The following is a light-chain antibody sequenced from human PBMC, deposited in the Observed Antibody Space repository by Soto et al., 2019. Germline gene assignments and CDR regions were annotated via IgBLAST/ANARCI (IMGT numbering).Light chain of an antibody. V-gene: IGLV1-40*01. Sequence: QSALTQPPSVSGAPGQGVTIFCTGSSSNIGAGYGVNWYKQLPGTAPKLLIYGSGNRPSGVPDRFSGSKSGTSASLAITGLQAEDEADYYCQYYDSSLRGGVFGAGTKVTVL. CDR2: GSG. J-gene: IGLJ1*01. CDR1: SSNIGAGYG. CDR3: QYYDSSLRGGV.